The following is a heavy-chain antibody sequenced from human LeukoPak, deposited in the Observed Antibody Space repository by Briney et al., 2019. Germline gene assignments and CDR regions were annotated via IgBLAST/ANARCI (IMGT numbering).Heavy chain of an antibody. D-gene: IGHD4-17*01. J-gene: IGHJ4*02. Sequence: SETLSLTCTVSGDSVSSDTYYWSWIRQPRGKGLEWIGYIYYSGSTNYNPSLKSRVTISVDTSKNQFSLKLSSVPAADTAVYYCARTRDYGEFDYWGQGTLVTVSS. V-gene: IGHV4-61*01. CDR2: IYYSGST. CDR3: ARTRDYGEFDY. CDR1: GDSVSSDTYY.